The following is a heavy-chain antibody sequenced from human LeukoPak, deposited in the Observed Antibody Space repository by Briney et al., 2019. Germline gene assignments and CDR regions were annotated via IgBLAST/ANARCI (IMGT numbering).Heavy chain of an antibody. Sequence: PGGSLRLSCAASGFTFSSYGMHWVRQAPGKGLEWVAFIRYDGSNKYYADSVKGRFTISRDNSKNTLYLQMNSLRAEDTAVYYCAKVMGTYYYDSSGYGDAFDIWGQGTMVTVSS. D-gene: IGHD3-22*01. CDR3: AKVMGTYYYDSSGYGDAFDI. V-gene: IGHV3-30*02. CDR1: GFTFSSYG. J-gene: IGHJ3*02. CDR2: IRYDGSNK.